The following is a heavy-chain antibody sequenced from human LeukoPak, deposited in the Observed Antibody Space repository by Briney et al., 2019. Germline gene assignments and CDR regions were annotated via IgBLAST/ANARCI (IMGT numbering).Heavy chain of an antibody. CDR3: AVLGGTTSSAAGY. J-gene: IGHJ4*02. CDR1: GFTVSSNY. D-gene: IGHD1-14*01. V-gene: IGHV3-53*01. Sequence: GGSLRFSCAASGFTVSSNYMSWVRQAPGKGLVWVSVIYSGGTTQYADSVKGRFTISRDNSKNTLYLQMNNLRVEDTAVYYCAVLGGTTSSAAGYWGQGTLVTVSS. CDR2: IYSGGTT.